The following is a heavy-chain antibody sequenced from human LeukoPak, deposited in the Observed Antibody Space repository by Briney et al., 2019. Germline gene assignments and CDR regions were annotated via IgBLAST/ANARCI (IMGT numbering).Heavy chain of an antibody. CDR3: ARGWNEHPHCDY. V-gene: IGHV3-30*04. CDR1: GFTFSSYA. CDR2: ISYDGSNK. J-gene: IGHJ4*02. D-gene: IGHD1-1*01. Sequence: GGSLRLSCAASGFTFSSYAMHWVRQAPGKGLEGVAVISYDGSNKYYADSVKGRFTISRDNSKNTLYLQMNSLRAEDTAVYYCARGWNEHPHCDYWGQGTLVTVSS.